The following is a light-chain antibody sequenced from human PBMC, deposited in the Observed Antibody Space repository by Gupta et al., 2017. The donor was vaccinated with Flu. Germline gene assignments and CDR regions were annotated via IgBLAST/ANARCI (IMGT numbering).Light chain of an antibody. J-gene: IGLJ3*02. CDR3: QSYDSSLSGSV. CDR1: SSNIGAGYD. CDR2: GNS. V-gene: IGLV1-40*01. Sequence: QSVLKQPPSVSGAPGQRVTISCTGSSSNIGAGYDVHWFQQLPGPAPKLLIYGNSNRPSGVPDRFSGSKSGTSASLAITGLQAEDEADYYCQSYDSSLSGSVFGGGTKLTVL.